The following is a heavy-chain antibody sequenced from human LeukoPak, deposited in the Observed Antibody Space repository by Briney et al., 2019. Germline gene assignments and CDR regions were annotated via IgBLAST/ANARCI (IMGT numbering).Heavy chain of an antibody. D-gene: IGHD1-14*01. CDR2: ISSSSSYI. CDR1: GFAFSSYS. Sequence: NPGGSLRLSCAASGFAFSSYSMNWVRQAPGKGLEWVSSISSSSSYIYYADSVKGRFTISRDNAEKSLYLQMNSLRAADTAVYYCATSRTSDYWGQGTLVTVSS. J-gene: IGHJ4*02. CDR3: ATSRTSDY. V-gene: IGHV3-21*04.